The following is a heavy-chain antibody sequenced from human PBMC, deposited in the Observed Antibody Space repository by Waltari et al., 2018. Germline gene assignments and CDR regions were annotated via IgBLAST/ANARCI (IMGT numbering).Heavy chain of an antibody. J-gene: IGHJ4*02. D-gene: IGHD6-25*01. CDR1: GFTFATCA. Sequence: EVQLVESGGALIQPGGSLRLSCAASGFTFATCAMTWVRQAPGKGLEWVSTSSTKSTNKYYADSMKGRFTISRDDSRNTVSLQMSGLRTEDTALYYCEKGGYYSSGALDSWGLGTLVTVSS. CDR3: EKGGYYSSGALDS. V-gene: IGHV3-23*04. CDR2: SSTKSTNK.